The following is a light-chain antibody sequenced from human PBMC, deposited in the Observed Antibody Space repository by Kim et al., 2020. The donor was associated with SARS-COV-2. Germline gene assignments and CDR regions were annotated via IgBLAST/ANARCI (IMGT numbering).Light chain of an antibody. CDR2: GAS. J-gene: IGKJ4*01. CDR1: KRVSSTY. V-gene: IGKV3-20*01. Sequence: SLSPGERATLAGRASKRVSSTYLAWYQQIPGQAARLLIYGASRRATGIPDRFSGSGSGTDFSLTISRRETEEFAVYYCQQDGSSPTFGGGNKVDIK. CDR3: QQDGSSPT.